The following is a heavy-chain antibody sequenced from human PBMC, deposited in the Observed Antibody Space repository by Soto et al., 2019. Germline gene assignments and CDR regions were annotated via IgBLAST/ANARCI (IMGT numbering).Heavy chain of an antibody. CDR1: GFTFSIYD. Sequence: GGSLRLSCVASGFTFSIYDMTWVRQPPGKGLEWVSVIRASVGTTYYADSVKGRFTISRDNSKNTLYLQMNSLTVDDTAVYYCARGTSIGYWGQRTLVTVSS. V-gene: IGHV3-23*01. CDR2: IRASVGTT. J-gene: IGHJ4*02. D-gene: IGHD1-1*01. CDR3: ARGTSIGY.